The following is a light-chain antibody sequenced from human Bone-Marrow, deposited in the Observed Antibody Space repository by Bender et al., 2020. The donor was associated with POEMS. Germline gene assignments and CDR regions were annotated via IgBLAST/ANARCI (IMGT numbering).Light chain of an antibody. J-gene: IGLJ1*01. Sequence: QSALTQPASVSASPGQSITISCPGTSSDVGRYNFVSWYQQHPGKAPKVMIYEGNKRPSGVSTRFSGSRSGNTASLTISGLQAEDEGHYYCTSYTISSTIVFGTGTKVTVL. CDR2: EGN. CDR3: TSYTISSTIV. CDR1: SSDVGRYNF. V-gene: IGLV2-14*02.